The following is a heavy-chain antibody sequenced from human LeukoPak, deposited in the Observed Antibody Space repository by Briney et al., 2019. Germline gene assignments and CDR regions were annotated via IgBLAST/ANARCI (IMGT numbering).Heavy chain of an antibody. CDR3: AKAPPQLWFGGLIPHFDY. D-gene: IGHD3-10*01. J-gene: IGHJ4*02. Sequence: GGSLRLSCAASGFTFSSYAMSWVRQAPGKGLEWVSAISGSGGSTYYADSVKGRFTISRDNSKNTLYLQMNSLRAEDTGVYYCAKAPPQLWFGGLIPHFDYWGQGTLVTVSS. CDR1: GFTFSSYA. CDR2: ISGSGGST. V-gene: IGHV3-23*01.